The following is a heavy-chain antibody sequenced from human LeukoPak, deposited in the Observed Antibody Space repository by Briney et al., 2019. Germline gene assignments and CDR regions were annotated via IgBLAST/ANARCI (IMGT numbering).Heavy chain of an antibody. CDR2: IIPIFGTA. CDR3: ARVVGLTGYSSNWYSGYNYYMDV. J-gene: IGHJ6*03. Sequence: ASVKVSCKASGGTFSSYAISWVRQAPGQGLERMGGIIPIFGTANYAQKFQDRVTITADKSTSTAYMKLSSLRSEDTAVYYCARVVGLTGYSSNWYSGYNYYMDVWGKGTTVTVSS. CDR1: GGTFSSYA. V-gene: IGHV1-69*06. D-gene: IGHD6-13*01.